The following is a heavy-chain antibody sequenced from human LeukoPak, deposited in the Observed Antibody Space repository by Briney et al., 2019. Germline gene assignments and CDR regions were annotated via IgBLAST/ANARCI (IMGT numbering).Heavy chain of an antibody. V-gene: IGHV1-46*01. CDR3: ARDQISYVNCGGDCPHFDY. Sequence: ASVKVSCKASGYTFTSYYMHWVRQAPGQGLEWMGIINPSGGSTSYAQKFQGRVTMTRDTSTSTVYMELGSLRSEDTAVYYCARDQISYVNCGGDCPHFDYWGQGTLVTVSS. CDR1: GYTFTSYY. J-gene: IGHJ4*02. CDR2: INPSGGST. D-gene: IGHD2-21*02.